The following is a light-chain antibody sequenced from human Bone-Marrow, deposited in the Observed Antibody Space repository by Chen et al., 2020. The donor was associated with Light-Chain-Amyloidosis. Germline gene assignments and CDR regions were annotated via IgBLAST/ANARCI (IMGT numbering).Light chain of an antibody. CDR3: QAWDSSTAE. Sequence: SSELTQPPSVSVSPGQTANITCSGDKLGDKYVCWYQQKPGQSPVVVIYQDTKRPSGIPERFSGSNSGSTATLTISGTQTMDEADYYCQAWDSSTAEFGGGTKLTVL. V-gene: IGLV3-1*01. CDR1: KLGDKY. J-gene: IGLJ3*02. CDR2: QDT.